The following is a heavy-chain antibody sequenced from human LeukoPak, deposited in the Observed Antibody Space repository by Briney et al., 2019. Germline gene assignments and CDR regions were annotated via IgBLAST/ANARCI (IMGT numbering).Heavy chain of an antibody. V-gene: IGHV3-48*03. D-gene: IGHD4-17*01. J-gene: IGHJ3*02. Sequence: TGGSLRLSCAASGFTFSSYEMNWVRQAPGKGLEWVSYISSSGSTIYYADSVQGRFTISRDNAKSSLYLQMNSLRAEDTAVYYCARENGDYADAFDIWGQGTMVTVSS. CDR1: GFTFSSYE. CDR3: ARENGDYADAFDI. CDR2: ISSSGSTI.